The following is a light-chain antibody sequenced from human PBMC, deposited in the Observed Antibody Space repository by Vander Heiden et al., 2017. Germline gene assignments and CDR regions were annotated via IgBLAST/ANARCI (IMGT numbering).Light chain of an antibody. CDR2: EDN. CDR3: GTWDNSLSAGV. CDR1: SSNIGSNY. Sequence: QSVFTQPPSVSAAPGQKVTISCSGSSSNIGSNYISWYQQLPGTAPKLLIYEDNKRPSGIPDRFSGSKSGTSATLGITGLQTGDEADYYCGTWDNSLSAGVFGGGTKLTVL. J-gene: IGLJ3*02. V-gene: IGLV1-51*02.